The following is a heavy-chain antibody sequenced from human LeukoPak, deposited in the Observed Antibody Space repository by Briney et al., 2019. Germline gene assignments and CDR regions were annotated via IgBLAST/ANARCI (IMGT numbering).Heavy chain of an antibody. CDR2: ISSSGSTI. J-gene: IGHJ5*02. CDR3: ARDSWLRFMGGSNWFDP. CDR1: GFTFSSYE. Sequence: GGSLGLSCAASGFTFSSYEMNWVRQAPGKGLEWVSCISSSGSTIYYADSVKGRFTISRDNAKNSLYLQMNSLRAEDTAVYYCARDSWLRFMGGSNWFDPWGQGTLVTVSS. V-gene: IGHV3-48*03. D-gene: IGHD5-12*01.